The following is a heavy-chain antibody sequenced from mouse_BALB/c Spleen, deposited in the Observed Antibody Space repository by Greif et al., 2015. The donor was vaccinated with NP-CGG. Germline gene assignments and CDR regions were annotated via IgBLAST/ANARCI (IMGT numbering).Heavy chain of an antibody. D-gene: IGHD1-1*01. Sequence: VQLQQSGAELAKPGASVKMSCKASGYTFTSYWMHWVKQRPGQGLEWIGYINPSTGYTEYNQKFKDKATLTADKSSSTAYTQLSSLTSEDSAVYYCASYYGSSYWYFDVWGAGTTVTVSS. CDR3: ASYYGSSYWYFDV. CDR1: GYTFTSYW. V-gene: IGHV1-7*01. J-gene: IGHJ1*01. CDR2: INPSTGYT.